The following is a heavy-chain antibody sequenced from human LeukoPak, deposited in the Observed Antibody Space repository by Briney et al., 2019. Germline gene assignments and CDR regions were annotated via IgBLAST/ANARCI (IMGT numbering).Heavy chain of an antibody. V-gene: IGHV4-4*07. Sequence: SETLSLTCAVYGGSFSSYYWSWIRQPAGKGLEWIGRIYTSGSTNYNPSLKSRVTISVDTSKNQFSLKLSSVTAADTAVYYCARDRPTTYYYDSSGYWIDYWGQGTLVTVSS. CDR3: ARDRPTTYYYDSSGYWIDY. CDR1: GGSFSSYY. J-gene: IGHJ4*02. CDR2: IYTSGST. D-gene: IGHD3-22*01.